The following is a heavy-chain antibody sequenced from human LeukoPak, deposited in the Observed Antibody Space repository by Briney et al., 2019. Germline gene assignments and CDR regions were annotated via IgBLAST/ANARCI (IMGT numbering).Heavy chain of an antibody. V-gene: IGHV4-59*01. CDR3: ARARPDTAMAVDY. J-gene: IGHJ4*02. D-gene: IGHD5-18*01. Sequence: SETLSLTCTVSGGSISTYYWSWVRLPPGKGLEWIGYIYNSGSTKYDPSLKSRVTVSVDTSKNQLSLKLSSVTAADTAVYYCARARPDTAMAVDYWGQETLVTLSS. CDR1: GGSISTYY. CDR2: IYNSGST.